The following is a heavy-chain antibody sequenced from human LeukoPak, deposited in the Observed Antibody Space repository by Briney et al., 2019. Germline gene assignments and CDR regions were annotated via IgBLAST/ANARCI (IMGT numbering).Heavy chain of an antibody. D-gene: IGHD1-26*01. CDR2: ISPDGGRS. Sequence: PGGSLSLSCAASGFTFGDYPMHWIRQTPGQGLEWVSLISPDGGRSFQADSVRGRFTISRDNSKNSLYLQMNSLRSEDTALYYCAKDMGGSGRNWASNWFDPWGQGTLVTVSS. CDR1: GFTFGDYP. J-gene: IGHJ5*02. V-gene: IGHV3-43*02. CDR3: AKDMGGSGRNWASNWFDP.